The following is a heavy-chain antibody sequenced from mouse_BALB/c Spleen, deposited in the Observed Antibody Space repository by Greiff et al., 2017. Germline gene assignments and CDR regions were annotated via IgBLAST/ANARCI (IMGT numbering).Heavy chain of an antibody. CDR3: ARSTAFDY. CDR1: GYTFSSYW. CDR2: ILPGSGST. Sequence: GQVVESGAELMKPGASVKISCKATGYTFSSYWIEWVKQRPGHGLEWIGEILPGSGSTNYNEKFKGKATFTADTSSNTAYMQLSSLTSEDSAVYYCARSTAFDYWGQGTTLTVSS. J-gene: IGHJ2*01. V-gene: IGHV1-9*01.